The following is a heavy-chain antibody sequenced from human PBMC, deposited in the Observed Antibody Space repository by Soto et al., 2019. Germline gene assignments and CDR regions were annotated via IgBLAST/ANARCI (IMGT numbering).Heavy chain of an antibody. CDR3: ARGDSTGSPRGWLDP. D-gene: IGHD6-19*01. J-gene: IGHJ5*02. CDR2: ISTYNGDT. Sequence: QVQLVQSVTEVKKPGASVQVSCKASGYSFTSYGINWVRQAPGQGLEWMGWISTYNGDTNYAQNFQGRVTMTTDTSPTTPYMELRRLTSDDTAVYFWARGDSTGSPRGWLDPWGQGTVDTASP. V-gene: IGHV1-18*04. CDR1: GYSFTSYG.